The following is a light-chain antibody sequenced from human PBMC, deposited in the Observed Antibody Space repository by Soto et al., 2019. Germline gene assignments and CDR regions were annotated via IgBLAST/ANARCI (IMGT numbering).Light chain of an antibody. Sequence: IVLTQSPDTLYLSPGERATLSCRASQNVGNMLAWYQQKPGRVPKLLMYDISIRAAGTPGRFTGSGSGTDFTLTISSLEPEDVGVYYCQEGGSWHTFGGGTKVEIK. CDR3: QEGGSWHT. J-gene: IGKJ4*01. V-gene: IGKV3-11*01. CDR2: DIS. CDR1: QNVGNM.